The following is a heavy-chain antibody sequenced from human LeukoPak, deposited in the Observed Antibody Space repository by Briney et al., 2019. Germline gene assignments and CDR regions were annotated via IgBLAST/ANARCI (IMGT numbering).Heavy chain of an antibody. CDR2: ISPHRGKT. CDR3: ARVGSSGLLGEFNY. CDR1: GFTFTTYG. Sequence: ASVKVSCKASGFTFTTYGFSRVRQAHGQGLEWVGWISPHRGKTDSAQKFQGRVTMTTDTPTSTAYMELTSLRSDDTAEYYCARVGSSGLLGEFNYWGQGTRVTVSS. J-gene: IGHJ4*02. D-gene: IGHD2-15*01. V-gene: IGHV1-18*01.